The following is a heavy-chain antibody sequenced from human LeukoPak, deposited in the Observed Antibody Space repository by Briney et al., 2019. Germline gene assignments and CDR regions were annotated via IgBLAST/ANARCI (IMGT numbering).Heavy chain of an antibody. D-gene: IGHD6-13*01. V-gene: IGHV3-23*01. CDR3: ARDNREQQLVPPTFDY. CDR2: IDTKGTRT. J-gene: IGHJ4*02. Sequence: GGSLRLSCAASGFILSNCAMTWVRQAPGKGLEWVSGIDTKGTRTYYADSVKGRFTISRDNSKNTLFLQMNSLRAEDTAVYYCARDNREQQLVPPTFDYWGQGTLVTVSS. CDR1: GFILSNCA.